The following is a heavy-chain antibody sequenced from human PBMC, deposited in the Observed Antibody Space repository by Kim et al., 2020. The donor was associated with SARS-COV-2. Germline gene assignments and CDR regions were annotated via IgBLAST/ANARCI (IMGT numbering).Heavy chain of an antibody. CDR1: GFTFSDYY. Sequence: GGSLRLSCAASGFTFSDYYMSWIRQAPGKGLEWVSYISSSSSYTNYADSVKGRFTISRDNAKNSLYLQMNSLRAEDTAVYYCARDYLFVGYNWNFRLDYWGQGTLVTVSS. D-gene: IGHD1-7*01. V-gene: IGHV3-11*06. J-gene: IGHJ4*02. CDR2: ISSSSSYT. CDR3: ARDYLFVGYNWNFRLDY.